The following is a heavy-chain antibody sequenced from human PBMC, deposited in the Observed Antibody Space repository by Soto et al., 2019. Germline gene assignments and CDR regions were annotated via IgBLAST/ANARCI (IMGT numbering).Heavy chain of an antibody. J-gene: IGHJ5*02. CDR1: GFTFSSYA. CDR3: AKAGLKAAAGPRWFDP. V-gene: IGHV3-23*01. Sequence: GGSLRLSCAASGFTFSSYAMSWVRQAPGKGLEWVSAISGSGGSTYYADSVKGRFTISRDNSKNTLYLQMNSLRAEDTAVYYCAKAGLKAAAGPRWFDPWGQGTLVTVSS. D-gene: IGHD6-13*01. CDR2: ISGSGGST.